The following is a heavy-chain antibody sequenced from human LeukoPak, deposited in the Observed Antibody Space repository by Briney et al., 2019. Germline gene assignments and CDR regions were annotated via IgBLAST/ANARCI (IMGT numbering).Heavy chain of an antibody. V-gene: IGHV4-39*07. D-gene: IGHD5-18*01. CDR2: IYYSGST. J-gene: IGHJ4*02. CDR1: GGSISSSSYY. CDR3: ARSGGYSYGYHYFDC. Sequence: SGTLSLTCTVSGGSISSSSYYWGWIRQPPGKGLEWIGSIYYSGSTYYNPSLKSRVTISVDTSKNQFSLKLSSVTAADTAVYYCARSGGYSYGYHYFDCWGQGTLVTVSS.